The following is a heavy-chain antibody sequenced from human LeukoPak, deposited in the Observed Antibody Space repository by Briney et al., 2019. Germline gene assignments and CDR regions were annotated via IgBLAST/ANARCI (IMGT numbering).Heavy chain of an antibody. Sequence: ASVKVSCKASGYTFTSYGISWVRQAPGQGLEWMGWISAYNGNTNYAQKLQGRVTMTTDTSTSTAYMELGSLRSDDTAVYYCARSGYSGSYYRLAYFDYWGQGTLVTVSS. CDR3: ARSGYSGSYYRLAYFDY. CDR2: ISAYNGNT. J-gene: IGHJ4*02. CDR1: GYTFTSYG. V-gene: IGHV1-18*01. D-gene: IGHD1-26*01.